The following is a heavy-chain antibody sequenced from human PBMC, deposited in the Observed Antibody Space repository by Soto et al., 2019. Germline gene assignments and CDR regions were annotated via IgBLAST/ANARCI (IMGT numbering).Heavy chain of an antibody. CDR2: ISGSGGST. CDR3: AKDQDYGDYGSIGAFDI. V-gene: IGHV3-23*01. CDR1: GFTFSSYA. Sequence: GGSLRLSCAASGFTFSSYAMSWVRQAPGKGLEWVSAISGSGGSTYYADSVKGRFTISRDNSKNTLYLQMNSLRAEDTAVYYCAKDQDYGDYGSIGAFDIWGQGTMVTVSS. D-gene: IGHD4-17*01. J-gene: IGHJ3*02.